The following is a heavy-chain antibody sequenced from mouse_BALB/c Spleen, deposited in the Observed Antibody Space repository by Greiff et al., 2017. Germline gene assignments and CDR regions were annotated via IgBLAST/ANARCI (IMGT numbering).Heavy chain of an antibody. CDR2: ISSGSSTI. CDR1: GFTFSSFG. J-gene: IGHJ2*01. V-gene: IGHV5-17*03. CDR3: ARRGAYYRYHYFDY. D-gene: IGHD2-14*01. Sequence: EVKLVESGGGLVQPGGSLKLSCAASGFTFSSFGMHWVRQAPEKGLEWVAYISSGSSTIYYADTVKGRFTISRDNAKNTLYLQMSSLKSEDAAMCYCARRGAYYRYHYFDYWGQGTTLTVSS.